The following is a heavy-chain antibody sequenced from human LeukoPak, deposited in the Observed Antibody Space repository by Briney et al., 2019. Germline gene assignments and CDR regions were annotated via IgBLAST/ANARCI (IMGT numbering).Heavy chain of an antibody. V-gene: IGHV3-49*04. CDR3: TRGIQLWYSDY. D-gene: IGHD5-18*01. CDR1: GFTFGDYA. CDR2: IRSKAYGGTT. J-gene: IGHJ4*02. Sequence: GGSLRLPCTASGFTFGDYAMSWVRQAPGKGLEWVGFIRSKAYGGTTEYAASVKGRFTISRDDSKSIAYLQMNSLKTEDTAVYYCTRGIQLWYSDYWGQGNLVIVSS.